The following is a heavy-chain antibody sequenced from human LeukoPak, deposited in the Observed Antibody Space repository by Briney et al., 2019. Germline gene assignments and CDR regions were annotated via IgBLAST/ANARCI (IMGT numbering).Heavy chain of an antibody. CDR1: GGSMSSGDYY. CDR3: ARSQSRYENPRSDI. D-gene: IGHD3-16*02. Sequence: SETLSLTCTVSGGSMSSGDYYYTWIRQPPGKGLEWIGFIYNSGSPYYIPSLKSRSTISIDTSKNQFSLKLRSVTAADTAVYYCARSQSRYENPRSDIWGQGTWVTV. V-gene: IGHV4-30-4*08. CDR2: IYNSGSP. J-gene: IGHJ3*02.